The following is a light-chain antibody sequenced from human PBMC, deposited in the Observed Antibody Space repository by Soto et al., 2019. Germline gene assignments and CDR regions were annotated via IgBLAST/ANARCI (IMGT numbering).Light chain of an antibody. CDR1: QSVSTNY. CDR2: GAS. V-gene: IGKV3-20*01. CDR3: QQYGSSPPT. J-gene: IGKJ1*01. Sequence: EIVLTQSPGTLSLSPGERATLSCRASQSVSTNYLAWYQRKPGQAPRLLIYGASSRATDIPDRFSGSGSGTDFTLTITRLKPEDFAVYYCQQYGSSPPTFGQGTKVE.